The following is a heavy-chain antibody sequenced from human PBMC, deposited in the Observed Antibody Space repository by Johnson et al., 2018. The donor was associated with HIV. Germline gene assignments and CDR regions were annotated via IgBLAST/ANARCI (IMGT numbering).Heavy chain of an antibody. Sequence: VQLVESGGGLVQPGGSLRLSCPASGSTFINAWMTWVRQAPGKGLEWVGRIKSKTDGAITDYAAPVKGRFTISRDDSKDTLYLQMNSLKTEDTAVYYCTTDDEAFDIWGQGTKVTVSS. CDR1: GSTFINAW. V-gene: IGHV3-15*01. CDR3: TTDDEAFDI. CDR2: IKSKTDGAIT. J-gene: IGHJ3*02.